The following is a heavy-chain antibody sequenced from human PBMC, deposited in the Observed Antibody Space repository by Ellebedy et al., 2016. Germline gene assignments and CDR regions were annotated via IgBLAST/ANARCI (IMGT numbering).Heavy chain of an antibody. Sequence: GSLRLSCTVSGGSIGDYFWNWIRQSPGKGLEWIGFAHHSGATYYNPSLKSRVTVTIDTSKNQFYLELSSVNSADTAVYYCAKWCSGEICNNGFEIWGQGTKVTVSS. CDR1: GGSIGDYF. D-gene: IGHD2-15*01. V-gene: IGHV4-59*13. J-gene: IGHJ3*02. CDR2: AHHSGAT. CDR3: AKWCSGEICNNGFEI.